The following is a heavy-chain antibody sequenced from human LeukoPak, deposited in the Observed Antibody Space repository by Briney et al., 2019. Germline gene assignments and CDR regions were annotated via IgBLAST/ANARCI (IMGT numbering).Heavy chain of an antibody. CDR1: GGSISSYY. D-gene: IGHD3-22*01. J-gene: IGHJ3*02. Sequence: SETLSLTCTVSGGSISSYYWSWIRQPPGKGLEWIGYIYYSGSTNYNPSLKSRVTISVDTSKNQFSLKLSSVTAADTAVYYCARERGISPNYYDSSGRGFDIWGQGTMVTVSS. CDR2: IYYSGST. CDR3: ARERGISPNYYDSSGRGFDI. V-gene: IGHV4-59*01.